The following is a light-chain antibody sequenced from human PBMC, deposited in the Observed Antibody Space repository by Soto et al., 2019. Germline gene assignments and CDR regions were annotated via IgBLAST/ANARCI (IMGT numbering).Light chain of an antibody. CDR1: QSVSSSY. CDR3: QQYDSSPLT. CDR2: GAS. J-gene: IGKJ4*01. V-gene: IGKV3-20*01. Sequence: EIVLTQSPGTLSLSPGERATLSCRASQSVSSSYLAWYQQKPGQAPRLLIYGASSRATGIPDRFSGSWSGTDFTLTISRLEPEDFVVYYCQQYDSSPLTFGGGTKVEIK.